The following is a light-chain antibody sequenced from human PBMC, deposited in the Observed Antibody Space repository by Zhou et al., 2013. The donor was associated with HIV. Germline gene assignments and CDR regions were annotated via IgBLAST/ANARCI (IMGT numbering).Light chain of an antibody. CDR3: QQRSNWPT. CDR2: GVS. CDR1: QSVSSY. Sequence: EIVLTQSPATLSLSPGERATLSCRASQSVSSYLAWYQQKPGQAPRLLIHGVSTRATGIPARFSGSGSGTDFTLTISSLEPEDFAVYYCQQRSNWPTFGGGTKVEIK. J-gene: IGKJ4*01. V-gene: IGKV3-11*01.